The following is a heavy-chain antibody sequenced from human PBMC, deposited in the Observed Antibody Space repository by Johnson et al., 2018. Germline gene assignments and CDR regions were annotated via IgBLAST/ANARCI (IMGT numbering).Heavy chain of an antibody. J-gene: IGHJ3*02. CDR3: AKDRSVIDSSRWRDAFDI. CDR2: ISYDGRNN. Sequence: QVQLVQSGGGVVQPGGSLRLSCAASGFTISRNGMHWVRQAPGKGMAWVAHISYDGRNNNYANPVKGRFAISRDNSQNTRYVQMDSLRAEDTAVYYCAKDRSVIDSSRWRDAFDIWGPGTMVTVSS. CDR1: GFTISRNG. V-gene: IGHV3-30*18. D-gene: IGHD6-13*01.